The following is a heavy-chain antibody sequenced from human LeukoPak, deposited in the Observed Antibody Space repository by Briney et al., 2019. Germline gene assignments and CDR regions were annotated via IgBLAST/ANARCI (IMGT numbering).Heavy chain of an antibody. CDR3: ARAPPGIAAAGLGFDY. J-gene: IGHJ4*02. V-gene: IGHV4-4*07. Sequence: SETLSLTCTVSGGSISSYYWSWIRQPAGKGLEWIGRIYTSGSTNCNPSLKSRVTMSVGTSKNQFSLKLSSVTAADTAVYYCARAPPGIAAAGLGFDYWGQGTLVTVSS. D-gene: IGHD6-13*01. CDR2: IYTSGST. CDR1: GGSISSYY.